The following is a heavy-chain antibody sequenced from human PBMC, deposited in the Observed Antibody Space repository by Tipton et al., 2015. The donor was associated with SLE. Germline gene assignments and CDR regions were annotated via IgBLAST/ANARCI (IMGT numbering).Heavy chain of an antibody. V-gene: IGHV4-59*11. J-gene: IGHJ4*02. CDR3: ARGGLRFLEWFDY. Sequence: LRLSCTVSGGSISSHYWSWIRQPPGKGLEWIGYIYYSGSTNYNPSLKSRVTISVDTSKNQFSLKLSSVTAADTAVYYCARGGLRFLEWFDYWGQGTLVTVSS. D-gene: IGHD3-3*01. CDR1: GGSISSHY. CDR2: IYYSGST.